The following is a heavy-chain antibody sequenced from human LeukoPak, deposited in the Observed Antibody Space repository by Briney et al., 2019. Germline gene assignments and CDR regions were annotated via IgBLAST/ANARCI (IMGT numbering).Heavy chain of an antibody. CDR2: IWDDGSYK. Sequence: PGGSLRLSCEASGFSFSNYGMHWVRQAPGKGLEWVAVIWDDGSYKYYADSVKGRFTISRDNSKNTLYLQMNSLRGEDTAVYYCAKPTRGSGSFLIDYWGQGTLVTVSS. CDR1: GFSFSNYG. D-gene: IGHD1-26*01. J-gene: IGHJ4*02. V-gene: IGHV3-33*06. CDR3: AKPTRGSGSFLIDY.